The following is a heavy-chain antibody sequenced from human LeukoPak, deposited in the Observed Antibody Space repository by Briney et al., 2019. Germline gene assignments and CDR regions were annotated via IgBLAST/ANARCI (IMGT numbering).Heavy chain of an antibody. V-gene: IGHV4-39*01. D-gene: IGHD1-14*01. Sequence: PSETLSLTCTVSGGSISSSSYYWGWIRQPPGKGLEWIGSIYYSGSTYYNPSLKSRVTISVDTSKNQFSLKLSSVTAADTAVYYCARHPIGKLNRLAFDIWGQGTTVTVSS. CDR1: GGSISSSSYY. CDR2: IYYSGST. J-gene: IGHJ3*02. CDR3: ARHPIGKLNRLAFDI.